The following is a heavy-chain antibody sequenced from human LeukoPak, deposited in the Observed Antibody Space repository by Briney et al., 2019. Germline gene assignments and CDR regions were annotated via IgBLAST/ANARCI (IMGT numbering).Heavy chain of an antibody. D-gene: IGHD5-18*01. CDR1: GFTFSSYA. Sequence: GRSLRLSCAASGFTFSSYAMHWVRQAPGKGLEWVAVISYDGSNEYYADSVKGRFTISRDNSKNTLYLQMNSLRAEDTAVYYCARGSYGFGYWGQGTLVTVSS. J-gene: IGHJ4*02. CDR2: ISYDGSNE. CDR3: ARGSYGFGY. V-gene: IGHV3-30-3*01.